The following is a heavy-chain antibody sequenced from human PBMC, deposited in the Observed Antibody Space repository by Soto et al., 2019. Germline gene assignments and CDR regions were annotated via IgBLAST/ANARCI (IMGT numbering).Heavy chain of an antibody. CDR3: AREVSKYSGYDFDY. CDR2: ISSSSSYI. D-gene: IGHD5-12*01. CDR1: GFTFSSYS. Sequence: EVQLVESGGGLVKPGGSLRLSCAASGFTFSSYSMNWVRQAPGKGLEWVSSISSSSSYIYYADSVKGRFTISRDNAKNSLYLPMNSLRAEDTAVYYCAREVSKYSGYDFDYWGQGPLVTVSS. V-gene: IGHV3-21*01. J-gene: IGHJ4*02.